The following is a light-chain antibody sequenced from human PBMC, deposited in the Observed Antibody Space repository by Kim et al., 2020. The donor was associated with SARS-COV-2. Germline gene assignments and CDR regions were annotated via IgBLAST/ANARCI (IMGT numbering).Light chain of an antibody. CDR2: GAS. V-gene: IGKV3-15*01. Sequence: ASPGESPTLPCRASQSCSSYLALYQQKPGQAPRPLIYGASTRATGLPDRFSGSGSGTEFTLTISSLQSEDFAVYYCQQYNNWPPTFGQGTKVDIK. J-gene: IGKJ1*01. CDR3: QQYNNWPPT. CDR1: QSCSSY.